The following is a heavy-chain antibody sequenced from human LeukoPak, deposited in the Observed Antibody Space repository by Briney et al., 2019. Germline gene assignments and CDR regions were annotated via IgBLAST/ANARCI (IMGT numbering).Heavy chain of an antibody. CDR1: GFTFSNYA. CDR2: ITGGGSGI. D-gene: IGHD3-9*01. J-gene: IGHJ4*02. CDR3: AKWGDYDVLTGYYVSDY. Sequence: PGGSLRLSCAASGFTFSNYAMSWVRQAPGKGLEWVSAITGGGSGIYYADSMKSRFTISRDKSKNTLYLQINSLRAEDTAVYYCAKWGDYDVLTGYYVSDYWGQGTLVTVSS. V-gene: IGHV3-23*01.